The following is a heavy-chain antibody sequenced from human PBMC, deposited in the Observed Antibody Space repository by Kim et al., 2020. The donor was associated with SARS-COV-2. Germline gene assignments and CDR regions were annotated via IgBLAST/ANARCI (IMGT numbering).Heavy chain of an antibody. D-gene: IGHD3-10*01. Sequence: GGSLRLSCAASGFTFSSYAMHWVRQAPGKGLEWVAVISYDGSNKYYADSVKGRFTISRDNSKNTLYLQMNSLRAEDTAVYYCARDPYGSGSYYLNWFDPWGQGTLVTVSS. CDR3: ARDPYGSGSYYLNWFDP. V-gene: IGHV3-30*04. CDR2: ISYDGSNK. CDR1: GFTFSSYA. J-gene: IGHJ5*02.